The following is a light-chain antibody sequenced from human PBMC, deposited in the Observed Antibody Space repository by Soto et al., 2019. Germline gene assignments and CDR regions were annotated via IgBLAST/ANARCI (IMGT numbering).Light chain of an antibody. CDR1: QSFRGL. CDR3: QQRHMWLIT. V-gene: IGKV3-11*01. Sequence: VVLTQAPVTLSLYPGERATLSCRASQSFRGLLAWYQQKPGQAPRLLIYDAYNRATGIPPRFSGSGSGTDFTLTISSLEPEDSAVYYCQQRHMWLITFGQGTRLETK. J-gene: IGKJ5*01. CDR2: DAY.